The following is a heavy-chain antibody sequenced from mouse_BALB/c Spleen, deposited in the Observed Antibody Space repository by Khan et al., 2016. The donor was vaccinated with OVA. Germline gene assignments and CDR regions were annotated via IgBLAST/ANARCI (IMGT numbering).Heavy chain of an antibody. J-gene: IGHJ4*01. Sequence: QLLETGPGLVSPSQSLSITCTVSGFSLSRYNIHWVRQPPGKGLEWLGMIWGGGGTDYNSTLKSRLSISKDNSKSQVFLKMNSLQTDDTAMYYCARAYYRYDGYYAMDYWGQGTSVTVSS. CDR2: IWGGGGT. D-gene: IGHD2-14*01. V-gene: IGHV2-6-4*01. CDR1: GFSLSRYN. CDR3: ARAYYRYDGYYAMDY.